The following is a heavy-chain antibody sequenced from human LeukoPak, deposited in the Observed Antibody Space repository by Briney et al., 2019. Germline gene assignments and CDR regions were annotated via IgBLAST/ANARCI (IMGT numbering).Heavy chain of an antibody. Sequence: GGSLRLSCAASGFAFSSYAMHWVRQAPGKGLEWVAVISYDGSNKYYADSVKGRFTISRDNSKNTLYLQMNSLRAEDTAVYYCARSGITMVRGVSCYIDYWGQGTLVTVSS. CDR3: ARSGITMVRGVSCYIDY. J-gene: IGHJ4*02. D-gene: IGHD3-10*01. V-gene: IGHV3-30*04. CDR2: ISYDGSNK. CDR1: GFAFSSYA.